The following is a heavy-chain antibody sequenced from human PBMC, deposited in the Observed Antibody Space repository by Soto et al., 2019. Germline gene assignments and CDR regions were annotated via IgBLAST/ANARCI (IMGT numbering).Heavy chain of an antibody. CDR2: IYPGDSDT. V-gene: IGHV5-51*01. CDR1: GYTFTNYW. CDR3: AASISYYGMDV. Sequence: PGESLKISCNGFGYTFTNYWIGWVRQMPGKGPEWMGIIYPGDSDTKYNPSFQGQVTISADKSITTTYLQWSSLKASDTAIYYCAASISYYGMDVWGQGTTVTVS. J-gene: IGHJ6*02.